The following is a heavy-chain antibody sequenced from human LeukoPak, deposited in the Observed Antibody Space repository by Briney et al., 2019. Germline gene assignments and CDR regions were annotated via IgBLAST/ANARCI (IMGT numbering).Heavy chain of an antibody. CDR2: IYYSGST. CDR1: GGSISSHY. D-gene: IGHD6-13*01. V-gene: IGHV4-59*11. Sequence: SETLSLTCTVSGGSISSHYWSWIRQPPGKGLEWIGYIYYSGSTNYNPSLNSRVTISVDTSKNQFSLKLSSVTAADTAVYYCARGGDSSSWYFSVWFDPWGQGTLVTVSS. CDR3: ARGGDSSSWYFSVWFDP. J-gene: IGHJ5*02.